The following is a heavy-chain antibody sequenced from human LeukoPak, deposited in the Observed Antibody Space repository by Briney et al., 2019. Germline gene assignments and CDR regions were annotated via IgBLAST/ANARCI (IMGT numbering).Heavy chain of an antibody. D-gene: IGHD3-22*01. V-gene: IGHV3-72*01. J-gene: IGHJ4*02. CDR1: GSTFSDHY. CDR2: IRNRARGYTT. CDR3: ATETKDSSAHYYFDY. Sequence: GGSLTLSCVASGSTFSDHYMDWVRQAPGKGLEWVARIRNRARGYTTDYAASAKGRFTISRDDSEGSLYLQMNSLQTEDTAVYYCATETKDSSAHYYFDYWGQGALVTVSS.